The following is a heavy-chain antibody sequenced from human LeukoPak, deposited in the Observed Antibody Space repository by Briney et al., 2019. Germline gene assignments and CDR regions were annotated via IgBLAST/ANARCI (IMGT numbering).Heavy chain of an antibody. CDR1: GCTFSSYA. D-gene: IGHD3-9*01. Sequence: GGSLRLSCAASGCTFSSYALSWVRQAPGKGLEWVSVISASGGTTYYADSVKGRFTISRDTSKDTVYLQMHSLRAEDTAVYYCAKGDVLPSYPTFDYWGQGTLVTVSS. J-gene: IGHJ4*02. V-gene: IGHV3-23*01. CDR2: ISASGGTT. CDR3: AKGDVLPSYPTFDY.